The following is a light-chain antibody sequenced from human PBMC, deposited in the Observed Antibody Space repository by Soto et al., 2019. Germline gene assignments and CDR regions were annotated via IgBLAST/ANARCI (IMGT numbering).Light chain of an antibody. J-gene: IGKJ1*01. CDR1: QSISSY. V-gene: IGKV1-39*01. CDR2: AAS. CDR3: QQTDSTPRA. Sequence: DIQMTQSPSSLSAFVGDRVTITCRATQSISSYLNWYQQKPGKAPKLLIYAASSLQSGVPSRFSGSGSGTDFTLTIRSLQPEDFATYYCQQTDSTPRAFGQGTTVEIK.